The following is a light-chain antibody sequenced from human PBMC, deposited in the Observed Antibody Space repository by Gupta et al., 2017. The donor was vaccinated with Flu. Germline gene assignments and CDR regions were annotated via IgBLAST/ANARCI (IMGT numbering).Light chain of an antibody. J-gene: IGLJ2*01. CDR1: SSSIGINF. Sequence: VTISCSGSSSSIGINFVSWYQQYPGPAPRLLIVEHHRRPSGIPVRFSDSKSGTSVTLAITRLQTGAEADYYCGTWDNTGSALIFGGGTKLTVL. CDR3: GTWDNTGSALI. V-gene: IGLV1-51*02. CDR2: EHH.